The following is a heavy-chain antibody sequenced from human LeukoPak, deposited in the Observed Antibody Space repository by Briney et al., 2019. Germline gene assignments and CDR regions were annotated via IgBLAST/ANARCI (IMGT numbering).Heavy chain of an antibody. D-gene: IGHD4-23*01. Sequence: GGSLRLSCAASEFTFSSSAMSWVRQTPGKGLEWVSSISTSGGDTYYADSVKGRFTISRDNAKNTLYLQMNSLRVEDTAVYYCARGRPHGNDYWGQGTLVTVSS. CDR3: ARGRPHGNDY. CDR1: EFTFSSSA. CDR2: ISTSGGDT. J-gene: IGHJ4*02. V-gene: IGHV3-23*01.